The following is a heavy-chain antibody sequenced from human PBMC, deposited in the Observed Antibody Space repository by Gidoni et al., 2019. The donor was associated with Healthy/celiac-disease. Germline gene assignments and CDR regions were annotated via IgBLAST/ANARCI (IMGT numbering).Heavy chain of an antibody. D-gene: IGHD6-19*01. CDR2: ISSSSSYI. CDR3: ARDGGSGWDTGGYYYYYYMDV. CDR1: GFTFSSYS. V-gene: IGHV3-21*01. Sequence: EVQLVESGGGLVKPGGSLRLSCAASGFTFSSYSMNWVRQAPGKGLEWVSSISSSSSYIYYADSVKGRFTISRDNAKNSLYLQMNSLRAEDTAVYYCARDGGSGWDTGGYYYYYYMDVWGKGTTVTVSS. J-gene: IGHJ6*03.